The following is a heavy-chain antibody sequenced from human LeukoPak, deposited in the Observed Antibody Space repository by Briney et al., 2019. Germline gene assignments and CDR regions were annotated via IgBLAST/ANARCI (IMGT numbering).Heavy chain of an antibody. CDR3: ARERTYFGSGSYPDS. CDR2: IYYSGLT. J-gene: IGHJ4*02. D-gene: IGHD3-10*01. CDR1: GGSTSSGGYY. Sequence: SETLSLICTVSGGSTSSGGYYWSWIRQHPGKGLEWIGYIYYSGLTYYNPSLGSRVTVSLDTSRNQFSLKLTSVTAADTAVYYCARERTYFGSGSYPDSWGQGTLVTVSS. V-gene: IGHV4-31*03.